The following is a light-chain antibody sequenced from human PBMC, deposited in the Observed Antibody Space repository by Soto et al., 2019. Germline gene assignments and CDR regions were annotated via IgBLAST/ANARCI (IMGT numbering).Light chain of an antibody. CDR1: QNIRNL. Sequence: DIQLTQSPSTLSAAVGDSVTITCRASQNIRNLLAWYQQKPGKAPKPLIYDASTLKTGVPSRFSGSGSGSEFNFTITXLQPDDFATYFCQQYNTYATFGQGTRLEIK. CDR3: QQYNTYAT. V-gene: IGKV1-5*01. J-gene: IGKJ5*01. CDR2: DAS.